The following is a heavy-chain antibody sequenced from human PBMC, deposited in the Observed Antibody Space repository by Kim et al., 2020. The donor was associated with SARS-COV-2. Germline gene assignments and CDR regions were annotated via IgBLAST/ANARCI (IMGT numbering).Heavy chain of an antibody. V-gene: IGHV3-23*03. J-gene: IGHJ6*02. D-gene: IGHD4-17*01. Sequence: YADSVKGRFTISRDNSKNTLYLQMNSLRAEDTAVYYCAKDAVSYYGMDVWGQGTTVTVSS. CDR3: AKDAVSYYGMDV.